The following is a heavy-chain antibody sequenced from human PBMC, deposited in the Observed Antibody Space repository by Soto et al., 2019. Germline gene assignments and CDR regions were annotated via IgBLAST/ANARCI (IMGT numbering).Heavy chain of an antibody. D-gene: IGHD2-15*01. V-gene: IGHV1-18*01. CDR1: GYTFTSYG. J-gene: IGHJ4*02. Sequence: EASVKLSCKASGYTFTSYGISWVRQAPGQGLEWMGWISAYNGNTNYAQKLQGRVTMTTDTSTSTAYMELRSLRSDDTAVYYCARDQDIVVGSDIDYWGQGTLVTVSS. CDR2: ISAYNGNT. CDR3: ARDQDIVVGSDIDY.